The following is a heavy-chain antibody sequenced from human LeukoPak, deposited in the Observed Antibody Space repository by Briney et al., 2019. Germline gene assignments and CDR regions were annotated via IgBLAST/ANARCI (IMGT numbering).Heavy chain of an antibody. Sequence: GGSLRLSCAASGFTFSTYAMSWVRQAPGKGLEWVSTISGSGANTYYADSVRGRFTISRDNSKNTLYLHMNSLRAEDTAVYYCASDTYYYCSGPRGEETDYGMDVWGQGTTVTVSS. CDR3: ASDTYYYCSGPRGEETDYGMDV. CDR1: GFTFSTYA. J-gene: IGHJ6*02. D-gene: IGHD3-10*01. CDR2: ISGSGANT. V-gene: IGHV3-23*01.